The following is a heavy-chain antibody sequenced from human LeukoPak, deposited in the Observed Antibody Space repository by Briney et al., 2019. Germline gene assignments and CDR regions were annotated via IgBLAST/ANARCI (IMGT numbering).Heavy chain of an antibody. CDR1: SGSITTYY. D-gene: IGHD2-2*01. V-gene: IGHV4-59*08. CDR2: IHHSGIA. Sequence: MPSETLSLACTVSSGSITTYYWNWIGHAPGKEPEWIGYIHHSGIANYNPSLKSRVTLSIDTSKDQFILRLTSVTAADTAAYYCARLVVPAAFDFDSWGQGTLVTVSS. J-gene: IGHJ4*02. CDR3: ARLVVPAAFDFDS.